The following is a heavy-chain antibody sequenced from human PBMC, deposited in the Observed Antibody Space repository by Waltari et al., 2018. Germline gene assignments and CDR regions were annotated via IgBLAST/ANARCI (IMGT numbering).Heavy chain of an antibody. J-gene: IGHJ6*03. CDR3: ASVYSGYDYYYMDV. D-gene: IGHD5-12*01. Sequence: QVQLQESGPGLVKPSETLSLTCTVSGGSISSYYWTWIRQPPGKGLEWIGYIYYSGSNNYNPSLKSRVTISVDTSKNQFSLKLSSVTAADTAVYYCASVYSGYDYYYMDVWGKGTTVTISS. CDR2: IYYSGSN. V-gene: IGHV4-59*01. CDR1: GGSISSYY.